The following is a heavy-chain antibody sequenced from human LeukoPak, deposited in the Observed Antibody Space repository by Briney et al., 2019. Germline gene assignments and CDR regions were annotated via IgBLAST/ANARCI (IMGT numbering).Heavy chain of an antibody. J-gene: IGHJ3*02. D-gene: IGHD2-2*01. V-gene: IGHV3-21*01. CDR2: ISSSSSSYI. CDR1: GFTFSSYS. CDR3: AREGLGVCSSTSCSYDAFDI. Sequence: PGGSLRLSCAASGFTFSSYSMNWVRQAPGKGLEWVSSISSSSSSYIYYADSVKGRFTISRDNAKNSLYLQMNSLRAEDTAVYYCAREGLGVCSSTSCSYDAFDIWGQGTMVTVSS.